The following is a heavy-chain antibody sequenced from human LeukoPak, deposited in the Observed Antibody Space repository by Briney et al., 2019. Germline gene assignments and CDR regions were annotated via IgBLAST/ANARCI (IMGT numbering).Heavy chain of an antibody. J-gene: IGHJ4*02. CDR3: ARDYVWGSYRYFDY. CDR1: GFXFSSYS. D-gene: IGHD3-16*02. V-gene: IGHV3-21*01. CDR2: ISSSRSYI. Sequence: GGSLRLSCAASGFXFSSYSINWVRQAPGRGLEWVSCISSSRSYIYYADSVKGRFTISRDNAKNSLYLQMNSLRAEDTAVYYCARDYVWGSYRYFDYWGQGTLVTVSS.